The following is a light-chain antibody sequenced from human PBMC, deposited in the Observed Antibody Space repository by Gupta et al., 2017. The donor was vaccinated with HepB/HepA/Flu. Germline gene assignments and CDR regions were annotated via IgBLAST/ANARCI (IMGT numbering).Light chain of an antibody. Sequence: QSSLTQPASVAVSPGRSLTISCTGTSSDIGTNNYVSWYQQNPGNAPKIIMHDVTDRPSGVSNRRFGSKSGNTASLTISGLQAEDEADYYCCSSSSSSTLYVFGTGTQVTVL. CDR3: CSSSSSSTLYV. J-gene: IGLJ1*01. V-gene: IGLV2-14*01. CDR2: DVT. CDR1: SSDIGTNNY.